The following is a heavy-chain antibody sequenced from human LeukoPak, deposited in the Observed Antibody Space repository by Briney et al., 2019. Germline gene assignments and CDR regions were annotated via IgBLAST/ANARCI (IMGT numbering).Heavy chain of an antibody. V-gene: IGHV3-23*01. D-gene: IGHD2-2*01. J-gene: IGHJ5*02. CDR1: GFTFSSYA. Sequence: GGSLRLSCAASGFTFSSYAMDRVRQAPGKGLEWVSVISGSGGSTYYADSVKGRFTISRDNSKNTLYLQMNSLRAEDTAVYYCAKPSCTSTSCFRFDPWGQGTLVTVSS. CDR2: ISGSGGST. CDR3: AKPSCTSTSCFRFDP.